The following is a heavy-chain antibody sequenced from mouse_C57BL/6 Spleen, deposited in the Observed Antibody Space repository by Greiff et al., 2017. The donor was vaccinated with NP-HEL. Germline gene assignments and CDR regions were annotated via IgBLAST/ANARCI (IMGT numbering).Heavy chain of an antibody. J-gene: IGHJ2*01. Sequence: VHVKQSGAELVRPGASVKLSCTASGFNIKDDYMHWVKQRPEQGLEWIGWIDPENGDTEYASKFQGKATITADTSSNTAYLQLSSLTSEDTAVYYCTRVTTEDYFDYWGQGTTLTVSS. D-gene: IGHD1-1*01. CDR2: IDPENGDT. V-gene: IGHV14-4*01. CDR1: GFNIKDDY. CDR3: TRVTTEDYFDY.